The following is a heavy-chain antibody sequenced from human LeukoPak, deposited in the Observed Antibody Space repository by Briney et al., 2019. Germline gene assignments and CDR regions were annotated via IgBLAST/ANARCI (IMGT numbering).Heavy chain of an antibody. J-gene: IGHJ3*02. V-gene: IGHV4-39*01. CDR1: GGSISSSSYY. CDR3: ARHANWLGSSTSWNAFDI. Sequence: SETLSLTCTVSGGSISSSSYYWGWIRQPPGKGLEWIGSIYYSGSTYYNPSLKSRVTISVDTSKNQFSLKLSSVTAADTAVYYCARHANWLGSSTSWNAFDIWGQGTMVTVSS. D-gene: IGHD2-2*01. CDR2: IYYSGST.